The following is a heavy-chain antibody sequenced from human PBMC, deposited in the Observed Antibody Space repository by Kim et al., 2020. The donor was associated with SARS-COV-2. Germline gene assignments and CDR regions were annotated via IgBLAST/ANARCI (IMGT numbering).Heavy chain of an antibody. CDR3: AKAKEIVVEPGSFIDY. D-gene: IGHD3-22*01. J-gene: IGHJ4*02. Sequence: GGSLRLSCAASGFTFSSYAMSWVRQAPGKGLEWVSAISGSGGSTYYADSVKGRFTISRDNSKNTLYLQMNSLRAEDTAVYYCAKAKEIVVEPGSFIDYWGQGTLVTVSS. V-gene: IGHV3-23*01. CDR1: GFTFSSYA. CDR2: ISGSGGST.